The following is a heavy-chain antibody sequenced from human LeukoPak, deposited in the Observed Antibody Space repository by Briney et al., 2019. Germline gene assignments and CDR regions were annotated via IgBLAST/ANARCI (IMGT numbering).Heavy chain of an antibody. Sequence: ASVKVSCKASGYTFTSYGIIWVRQAPGQGLEWMGWISAYNGNTNYAQKLQGRVTMTTDTSTSTAYMELRSLRSDDTAVYYCARQVAGTIPFDYWGQGTLVTVSS. CDR1: GYTFTSYG. CDR2: ISAYNGNT. V-gene: IGHV1-18*01. CDR3: ARQVAGTIPFDY. D-gene: IGHD6-19*01. J-gene: IGHJ4*02.